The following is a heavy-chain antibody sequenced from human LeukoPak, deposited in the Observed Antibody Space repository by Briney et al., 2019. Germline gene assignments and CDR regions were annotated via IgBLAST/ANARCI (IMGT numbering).Heavy chain of an antibody. CDR2: ISGSGDST. J-gene: IGHJ4*02. CDR1: GFTFSTYA. D-gene: IGHD3-22*01. Sequence: AGGSLRLSCAASGFTFSTYAVNWVRQAPGKGLEWVSTISGSGDSTYYADSVKGRFTISRDNSKDTLYLQMSSVRVDETAVYYCARDRGRYYDSRGFYWGYYFDSWGQGILVTVST. V-gene: IGHV3-23*01. CDR3: ARDRGRYYDSRGFYWGYYFDS.